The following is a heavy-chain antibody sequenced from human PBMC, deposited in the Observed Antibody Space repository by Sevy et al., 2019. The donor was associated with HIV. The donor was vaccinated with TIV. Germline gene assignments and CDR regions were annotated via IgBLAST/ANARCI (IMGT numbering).Heavy chain of an antibody. CDR1: GYTFTSYG. Sequence: ASVKVSCKASGYTFTSYGISWVRQAPGQGLEWMGWIGAYNGNTNYAQKLQGRVTMTTDTSNSTAYMELRSLRSDDTAVYYCERDSAYSSRWGGYFDYWGQGTLVTVSS. J-gene: IGHJ4*02. CDR3: ERDSAYSSRWGGYFDY. CDR2: IGAYNGNT. V-gene: IGHV1-18*01. D-gene: IGHD6-13*01.